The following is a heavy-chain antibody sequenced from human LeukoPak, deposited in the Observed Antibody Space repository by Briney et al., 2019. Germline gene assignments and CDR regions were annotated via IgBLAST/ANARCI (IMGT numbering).Heavy chain of an antibody. J-gene: IGHJ6*02. D-gene: IGHD2-15*01. CDR3: ASSALGYCSGGSCPAYYCYGMDV. Sequence: PSETLSLTCTVSGGSFSSYYWSWVRQPAGKGLEWIGRIYTSGSTNYNPSLKSRVTMSVDTSKNQFSLKLISVTAADTAVYYCASSALGYCSGGSCPAYYCYGMDVWGQGTTVTVSS. CDR2: IYTSGST. V-gene: IGHV4-4*07. CDR1: GGSFSSYY.